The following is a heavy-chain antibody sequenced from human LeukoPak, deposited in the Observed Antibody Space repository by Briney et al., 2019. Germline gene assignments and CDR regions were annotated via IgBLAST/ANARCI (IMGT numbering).Heavy chain of an antibody. Sequence: GGSLRLSCAASGFSVSNYYMNWVRQPPGKGLEWVSVMYTGGGRYYGDSVKGRFTISRDNSKNTVFLQMNSLRVEDTALYYCTRGQSYCGADCYSDWGQGTLVTVSS. D-gene: IGHD2-21*02. V-gene: IGHV3-66*01. CDR2: MYTGGGR. J-gene: IGHJ4*02. CDR1: GFSVSNYY. CDR3: TRGQSYCGADCYSD.